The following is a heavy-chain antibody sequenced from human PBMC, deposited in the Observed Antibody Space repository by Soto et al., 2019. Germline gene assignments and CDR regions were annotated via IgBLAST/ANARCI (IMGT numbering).Heavy chain of an antibody. CDR2: ISSSGSTI. CDR3: ARGGEGYCSGGSCPVAFDI. D-gene: IGHD2-15*01. Sequence: EVQLVESGGGLVQPGGSLRLSCAASGFTFSSYEMNWVRQAPGKGLEWVSYISSSGSTIYYADSVKGRFTISRVNAKNSLYLQMNSLRAEDTAVYYCARGGEGYCSGGSCPVAFDIWGQGTMVTVSS. J-gene: IGHJ3*02. V-gene: IGHV3-48*03. CDR1: GFTFSSYE.